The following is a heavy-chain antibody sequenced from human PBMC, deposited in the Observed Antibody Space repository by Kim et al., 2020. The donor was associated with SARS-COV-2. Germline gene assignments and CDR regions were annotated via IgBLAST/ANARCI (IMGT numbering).Heavy chain of an antibody. Sequence: SETLSLTCAVYGGSFSDYYWSWLRQPPGKGLEWIGEISPSGSTNYSPSLKNRVTMSVDTSKSQFSLKLSSVTAADTAVYYCAREPLPTGMTARHFDYWGQGTLVTVSS. CDR3: AREPLPTGMTARHFDY. CDR1: GGSFSDYY. J-gene: IGHJ4*02. CDR2: ISPSGST. D-gene: IGHD6-6*01. V-gene: IGHV4-34*01.